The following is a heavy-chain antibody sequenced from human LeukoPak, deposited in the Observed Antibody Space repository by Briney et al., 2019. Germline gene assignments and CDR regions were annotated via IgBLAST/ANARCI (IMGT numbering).Heavy chain of an antibody. J-gene: IGHJ4*02. CDR2: IIPILGIA. V-gene: IGHV1-69*04. CDR1: GGTFSSYA. D-gene: IGHD2-15*01. Sequence: SVKVSCKASGGTFSSYAISWVRQAPGQGLEWMGRIIPILGIANYAQKFQGRVTITADKSTSTAYMELSSLRSEDTAVYYCARDLVRDCSGGSCYSRDYWGQGTLVTVSS. CDR3: ARDLVRDCSGGSCYSRDY.